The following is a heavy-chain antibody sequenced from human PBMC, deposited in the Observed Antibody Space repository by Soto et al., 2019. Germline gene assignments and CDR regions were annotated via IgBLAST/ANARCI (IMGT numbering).Heavy chain of an antibody. Sequence: PGGSLRLSCAASGFTFSSYGMHWVRQAPGKGLEWVAVISYDGSNKYYADSVKGRFTISRDNSKNTLYLQMNSLRAEDTAVYYCAKGLTCSSTSCPMAYWGQGTLVTVSS. D-gene: IGHD2-2*01. V-gene: IGHV3-30*18. J-gene: IGHJ4*02. CDR2: ISYDGSNK. CDR1: GFTFSSYG. CDR3: AKGLTCSSTSCPMAY.